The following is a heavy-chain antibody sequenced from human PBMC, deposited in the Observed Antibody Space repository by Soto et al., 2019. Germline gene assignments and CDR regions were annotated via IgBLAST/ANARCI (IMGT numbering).Heavy chain of an antibody. CDR1: GYSFTSYW. Sequence: GESLKISCMGSGYSFTSYWIGWVRQMPGKGLEWMGIIYPGDSDTRYSPSFQGQVTISADKSISTAYLQWSSLKASDTAMYYCARQLYSSSWYAYYYYGMDVWGQGTTVTVSS. CDR3: ARQLYSSSWYAYYYYGMDV. V-gene: IGHV5-51*01. D-gene: IGHD6-13*01. CDR2: IYPGDSDT. J-gene: IGHJ6*02.